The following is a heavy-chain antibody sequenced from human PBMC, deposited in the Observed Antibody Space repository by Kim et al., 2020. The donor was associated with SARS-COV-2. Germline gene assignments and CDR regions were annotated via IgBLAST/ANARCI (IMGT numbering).Heavy chain of an antibody. D-gene: IGHD1-26*01. Sequence: ASVKVSCKASGYTFTGYYMHWVRQAPGQGLEWMGRINPNSGGTNYAQKFQGRVTMTRDTSISTAYMELSRLRSDDTAVYYCARDWDSDGSLKRWYNWFDPWGQGTLVTVSS. CDR1: GYTFTGYY. CDR2: INPNSGGT. CDR3: ARDWDSDGSLKRWYNWFDP. J-gene: IGHJ5*02. V-gene: IGHV1-2*06.